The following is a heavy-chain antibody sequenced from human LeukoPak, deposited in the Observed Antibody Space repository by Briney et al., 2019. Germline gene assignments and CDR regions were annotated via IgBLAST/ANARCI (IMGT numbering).Heavy chain of an antibody. J-gene: IGHJ4*02. CDR3: VKDRYSGYDYFDY. D-gene: IGHD5-12*01. CDR2: ISSNGGST. CDR1: GFTFSSYA. V-gene: IGHV3-64D*09. Sequence: GGSLRLSCSASGFTFSSYAMHWVRQAPGKGLEYVSAISSNGGSTYYADSVKGRFTISRDNSKNTLYLQMSSLRAEDTAVYYCVKDRYSGYDYFDYWRQGTLVTVSS.